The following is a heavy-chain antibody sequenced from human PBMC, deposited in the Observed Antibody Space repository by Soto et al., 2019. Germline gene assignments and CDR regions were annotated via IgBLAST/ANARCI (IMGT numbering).Heavy chain of an antibody. D-gene: IGHD6-13*01. CDR3: ARERQQLVGARYYYYGMDV. V-gene: IGHV1-46*01. CDR2: INPSGGST. CDR1: GYTFTSYY. Sequence: ASVKVSCKASGYTFTSYYMHWVRQAPGQGLERMGIINPSGGSTSYTQKFQGRVTMTRDTSTSTVYMELSSLRSEDTAVYYCARERQQLVGARYYYYGMDVWGQGTTVTVSS. J-gene: IGHJ6*02.